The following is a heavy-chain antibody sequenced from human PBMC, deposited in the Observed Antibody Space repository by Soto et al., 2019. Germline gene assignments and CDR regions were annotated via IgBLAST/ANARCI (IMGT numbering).Heavy chain of an antibody. V-gene: IGHV3-30*18. CDR1: GFTFSSYG. J-gene: IGHJ6*02. Sequence: QVQLVESGGGVVQPGRSLRLSCAASGFTFSSYGMHWVRQAPGKGLEWVAVISYDGSNKYYADSVKGRFTISRDNSKNTLYLQMNSLRAEDTAVYYCAKDRGYSSSGGMDVWGQGTTVTVSS. D-gene: IGHD6-6*01. CDR2: ISYDGSNK. CDR3: AKDRGYSSSGGMDV.